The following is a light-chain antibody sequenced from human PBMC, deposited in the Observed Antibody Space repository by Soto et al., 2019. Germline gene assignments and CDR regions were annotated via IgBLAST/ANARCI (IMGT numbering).Light chain of an antibody. CDR2: SNN. CDR3: AAWDDSLNVWV. V-gene: IGLV1-44*01. Sequence: QSVLTQPPSASGTPGQRVTISCSGSSSNIGSNTVNWYQQLPGTAPKLLIYSNNQRPSGVTDRVSGSKSGTSASLAISGLQAEDEADYYCAAWDDSLNVWVFGGGTKLTVL. J-gene: IGLJ3*02. CDR1: SSNIGSNT.